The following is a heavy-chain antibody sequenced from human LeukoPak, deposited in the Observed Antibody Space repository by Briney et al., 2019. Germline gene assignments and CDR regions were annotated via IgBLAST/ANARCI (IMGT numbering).Heavy chain of an antibody. CDR1: GYTFTGYY. Sequence: GASVKVSCKASGYTFTGYYMHWVRQAPGQGLEWMGWINPNSGGTNYAQKFQGRVTMTRDTSISTAYMELSRLRSDDTAVYYCAXXPYGSGSYYLDYWGQGTLVTVSS. CDR2: INPNSGGT. J-gene: IGHJ4*02. CDR3: AXXPYGSGSYYLDY. D-gene: IGHD3-10*01. V-gene: IGHV1-2*02.